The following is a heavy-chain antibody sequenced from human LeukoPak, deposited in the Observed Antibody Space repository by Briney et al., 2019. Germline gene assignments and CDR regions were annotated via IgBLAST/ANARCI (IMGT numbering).Heavy chain of an antibody. Sequence: SETLSLTSTVSGGSISSYYWNWIRQPPGKGLEWIWYIFYSGITNYNPSLKSRVTISVDTSKKQFSLKLTSVTAADTAVYYCARDSRGYPHWFAPWGQGTLVTVSS. J-gene: IGHJ5*02. D-gene: IGHD1-26*01. CDR3: ARDSRGYPHWFAP. CDR1: GGSISSYY. CDR2: IFYSGIT. V-gene: IGHV4-59*01.